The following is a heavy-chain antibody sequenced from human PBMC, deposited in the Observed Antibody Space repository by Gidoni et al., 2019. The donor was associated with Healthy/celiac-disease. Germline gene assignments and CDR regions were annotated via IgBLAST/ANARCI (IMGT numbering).Heavy chain of an antibody. CDR2: IYYSGST. D-gene: IGHD3-16*01. V-gene: IGHV4-39*01. CDR3: ARHLGSIMITFGGVPWGWFDP. Sequence: QLQLQESGPGLVKPSETLSLTCTVSGGSISSSSYNWGWIRQPPGKGLEWIGSIYYSGSTYYNPSLKSRVTISVDTSKNQFSLKLSSVTAADTAVYYCARHLGSIMITFGGVPWGWFDPWGQGTLVTVSS. CDR1: GGSISSSSYN. J-gene: IGHJ5*02.